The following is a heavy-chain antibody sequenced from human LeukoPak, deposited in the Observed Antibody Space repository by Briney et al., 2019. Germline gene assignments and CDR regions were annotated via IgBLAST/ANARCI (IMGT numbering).Heavy chain of an antibody. D-gene: IGHD2-21*02. CDR2: IYFNGRT. J-gene: IGHJ5*02. CDR1: GGSISDSIVSHY. V-gene: IGHV4-61*01. Sequence: SETLSLTCSVSGGSISDSIVSHYWSWIRQPPGKGLEWIGYIYFNGRTNYSPSPKSRVTLSVDTSKNQFSMKLISVTAADTAVYYCARTARSRDWFDPWGQGSLVTVSS. CDR3: ARTARSRDWFDP.